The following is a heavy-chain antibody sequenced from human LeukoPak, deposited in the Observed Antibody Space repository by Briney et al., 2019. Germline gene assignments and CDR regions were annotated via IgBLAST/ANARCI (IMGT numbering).Heavy chain of an antibody. Sequence: ASVKVSCKASGYTFTSYYMHWVRQASGQGLEWMGIINPSGGSTSYAQKFQGRVTMTRDTSTSTVYMELSSLRSEDTAVYYCARAYGDYGFPYYFDYWGQGTLVTVSS. CDR1: GYTFTSYY. J-gene: IGHJ4*02. CDR3: ARAYGDYGFPYYFDY. D-gene: IGHD4-17*01. V-gene: IGHV1-46*01. CDR2: INPSGGST.